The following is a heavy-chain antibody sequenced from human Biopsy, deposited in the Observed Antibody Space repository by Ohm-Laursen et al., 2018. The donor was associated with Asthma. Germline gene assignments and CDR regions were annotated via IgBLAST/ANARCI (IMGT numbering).Heavy chain of an antibody. CDR1: GFNFIRFA. CDR3: ARTYYDFLTGQVKDVFGV. Sequence: GPSVTASSKASGFNFIRFAIHWVRQAPGQRLEWMGWVNTGNGDTKYSQKFQGRVTITRDTSASTAYMELRSLRSEDTATYYCARTYYDFLTGQVKDVFGVWGQGTMVTVSS. J-gene: IGHJ3*01. V-gene: IGHV1-3*04. D-gene: IGHD3-9*01. CDR2: VNTGNGDT.